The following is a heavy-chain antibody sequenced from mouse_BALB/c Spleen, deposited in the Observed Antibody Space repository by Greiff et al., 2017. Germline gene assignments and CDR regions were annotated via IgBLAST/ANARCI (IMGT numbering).Heavy chain of an antibody. V-gene: IGHV2-9*02. CDR1: GFSLTSYG. J-gene: IGHJ3*01. CDR3: ARDGYHGGFAY. CDR2: IWAGGST. D-gene: IGHD2-2*01. Sequence: VMLVESGPGLVAPSQSLSITCTVSGFSLTSYGVHWVRQPPGKGLEWLGVIWAGGSTNYNSALMSRLSISKDNFKSQVFLKMNSLQTDDTAMYYCARDGYHGGFAYWGQGTLVTVSS.